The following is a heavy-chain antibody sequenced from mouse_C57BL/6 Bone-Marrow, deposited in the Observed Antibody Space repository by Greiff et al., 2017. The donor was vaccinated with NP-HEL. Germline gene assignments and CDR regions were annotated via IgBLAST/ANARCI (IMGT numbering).Heavy chain of an antibody. CDR2: IYPRSGNT. J-gene: IGHJ2*01. CDR3: ARAWDD. Sequence: QVQLQQSGAELARPGASVKLSCKASGYTFTSYGISWVKQRTGQGLEWIGEIYPRSGNTYYNEKFKGKATLTADKSSSTAYMELRSLTSEDSAVYFCARAWDDWGQGTTLTVSS. V-gene: IGHV1-81*01. CDR1: GYTFTSYG.